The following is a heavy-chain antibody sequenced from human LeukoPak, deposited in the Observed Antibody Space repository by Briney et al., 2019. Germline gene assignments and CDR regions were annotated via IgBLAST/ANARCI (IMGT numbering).Heavy chain of an antibody. D-gene: IGHD3-10*01. V-gene: IGHV1-24*01. CDR1: GYTFTSYY. J-gene: IGHJ3*02. CDR2: FDPEDGET. CDR3: ATDRVGWFGERRRAFDI. Sequence: ASVKVSCKASGYTFTSYYMHWVRQAPGQGLEWMGGFDPEDGETIYAQKFQGRVTMTEDTSTDTAYMELSSLRSEDTAVYYCATDRVGWFGERRRAFDIWGQGTMVTVSS.